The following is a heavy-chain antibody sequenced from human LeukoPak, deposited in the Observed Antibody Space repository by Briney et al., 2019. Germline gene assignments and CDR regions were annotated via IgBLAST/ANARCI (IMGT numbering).Heavy chain of an antibody. D-gene: IGHD6-19*01. V-gene: IGHV4-34*01. CDR2: ISDSGST. CDR1: GESFSGHF. Sequence: SETLSLTCAVYGESFSGHFWTWIRQLPGKGLEWIGEISDSGSTNNNPSLKSRVTLSVDTSKNQFSLKMRSVTAADTAVYYCARARGTVAIDYWGQGTLVTVSS. CDR3: ARARGTVAIDY. J-gene: IGHJ4*02.